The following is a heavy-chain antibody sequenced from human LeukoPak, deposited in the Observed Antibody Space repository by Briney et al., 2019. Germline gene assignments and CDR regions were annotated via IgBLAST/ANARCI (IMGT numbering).Heavy chain of an antibody. CDR2: ISSSGSYM. D-gene: IGHD3-10*01. CDR3: ARAMSFYYGSAFDY. J-gene: IGHJ4*02. CDR1: GFTFSSYS. V-gene: IGHV3-21*01. Sequence: GGSLRLSCAASGFTFSSYSMNWVRQAPGKGLEWVSSISSSGSYMYYADSVKGRFTISRDNAKNSLYLQMNSLRAEDTAAYYCARAMSFYYGSAFDYWGQGTLVTVSS.